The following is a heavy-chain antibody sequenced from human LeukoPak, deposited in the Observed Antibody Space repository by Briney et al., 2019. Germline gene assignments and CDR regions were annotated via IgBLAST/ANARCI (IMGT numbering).Heavy chain of an antibody. Sequence: SETLSLTCAVSGGSISSGGYYWSWIRQPPGKGLEWIGYIYYSGSTNYNPSLKSRVTISVDTSKNQFSLKLSSVTAADTAVYYCARVAVDYDILTGYLYYFDYWGQGTLVTVSS. D-gene: IGHD3-9*01. CDR1: GGSISSGGYY. CDR3: ARVAVDYDILTGYLYYFDY. J-gene: IGHJ4*02. V-gene: IGHV4-61*08. CDR2: IYYSGST.